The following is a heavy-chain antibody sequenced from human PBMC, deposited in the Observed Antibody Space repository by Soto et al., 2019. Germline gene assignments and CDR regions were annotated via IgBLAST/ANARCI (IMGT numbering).Heavy chain of an antibody. Sequence: SETLSLTCAVSGGSISSSNLWSCVRQPPGKGLEWIGEIYHSGSTNYNPSLKSRVTISVDKSKNQFSLKLSSVTAADTAVYYCARGFWSGYYEKNWFDPWGQGTLVTVSS. CDR2: IYHSGST. V-gene: IGHV4-4*02. J-gene: IGHJ5*02. D-gene: IGHD3-3*01. CDR3: ARGFWSGYYEKNWFDP. CDR1: GGSISSSNL.